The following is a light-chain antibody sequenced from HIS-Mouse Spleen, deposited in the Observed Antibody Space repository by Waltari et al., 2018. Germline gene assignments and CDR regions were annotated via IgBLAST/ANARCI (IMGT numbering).Light chain of an antibody. CDR2: DAS. CDR1: QSVSSY. J-gene: IGKJ2*01. CDR3: QQRSNWPL. V-gene: IGKV3-11*01. Sequence: EIVLTQSPATMSLSSGARATLSCRASQSVSSYLAWYQQKPGQAPGLLIYDASNRATGIPARFSGSGSGTDFTLTISSLGPEDFAVYYCQQRSNWPLFGQGTKLEIK.